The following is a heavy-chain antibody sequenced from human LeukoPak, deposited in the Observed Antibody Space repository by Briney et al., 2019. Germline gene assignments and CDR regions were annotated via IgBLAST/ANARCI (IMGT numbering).Heavy chain of an antibody. CDR2: INHSGST. D-gene: IGHD2-15*01. CDR3: ARGVVNYYYYYYMDV. Sequence: SETLSLTCAVYGGSFSGYYWSWIRQPPGKGLEWIGEINHSGSTNYNPSLKSRVTISVDTSKNQFSLKLSSVTAADTAVYYCARGVVNYYYYYYMDVWGKGTTVTVSS. J-gene: IGHJ6*03. CDR1: GGSFSGYY. V-gene: IGHV4-34*01.